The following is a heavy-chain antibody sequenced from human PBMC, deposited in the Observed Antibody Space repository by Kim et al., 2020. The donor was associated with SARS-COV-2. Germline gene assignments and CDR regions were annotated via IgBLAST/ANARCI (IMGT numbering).Heavy chain of an antibody. V-gene: IGHV3-7*01. Sequence: YVDSVKGRFTMSRDNAKNSLYLQMSSLRTEDTARYYCGALDTVQVPGGIWGQGTLVTVSS. CDR3: GALDTVQVPGGI. D-gene: IGHD3-10*01. J-gene: IGHJ4*02.